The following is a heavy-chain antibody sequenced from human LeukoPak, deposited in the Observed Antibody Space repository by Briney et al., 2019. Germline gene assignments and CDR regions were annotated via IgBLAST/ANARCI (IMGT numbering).Heavy chain of an antibody. CDR2: TSGSGSNI. CDR3: AKDHGESIGYYFGVDY. V-gene: IGHV3-23*01. D-gene: IGHD3-22*01. CDR1: GFIFSRYD. Sequence: GGSLRLSCGASGFIFSRYDMTWVRQAPGKGLKWVSATSGSGSNIYYADSVKGRFTISRDNSKNTLSLQMNSLRAEDTAVYYCAKDHGESIGYYFGVDYWGQGTLVTVSS. J-gene: IGHJ4*02.